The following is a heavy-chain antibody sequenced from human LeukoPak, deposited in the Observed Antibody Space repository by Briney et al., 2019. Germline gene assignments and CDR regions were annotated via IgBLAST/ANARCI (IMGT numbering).Heavy chain of an antibody. CDR3: ARHVPYSGSYYFDY. Sequence: GESLKISCKGSGYSFTNYWIGWVRQMPGKGLEWMGIIYPGDSDTRYSPSFQGQVTISVDKSISTAYLQWSSLKASDTAMYYCARHVPYSGSYYFDYWGQGTLVTVSS. CDR2: IYPGDSDT. CDR1: GYSFTNYW. D-gene: IGHD1-26*01. J-gene: IGHJ4*02. V-gene: IGHV5-51*01.